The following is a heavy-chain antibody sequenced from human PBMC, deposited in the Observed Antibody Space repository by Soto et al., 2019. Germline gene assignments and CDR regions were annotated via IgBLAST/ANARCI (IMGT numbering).Heavy chain of an antibody. D-gene: IGHD3-3*01. CDR1: GFTFSSYA. V-gene: IGHV3-23*01. CDR2: ISGSGGST. J-gene: IGHJ6*02. CDR3: VRDKYFDFWSGYYTAYQYYGMDV. Sequence: GGSLRLSCASSGFTFSSYAMSWVRQAPGKGLEWVSAISGSGGSTYYADSVKGRFTISRDNARNTLFLQMNSLRAEDTAVYYCVRDKYFDFWSGYYTAYQYYGMDVWGQGTTVTVSS.